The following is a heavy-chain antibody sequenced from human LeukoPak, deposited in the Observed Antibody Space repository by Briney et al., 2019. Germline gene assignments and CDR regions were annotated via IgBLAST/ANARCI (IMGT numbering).Heavy chain of an antibody. CDR3: VRDGPSYFDY. Sequence: GESLRLSCAASGFTFSSYWMHWFRHAPGKGLVWVSSTDNDGSKPSYADSVKGRFTISRDNAKNTLYLQMNSLRAEDTAVYYCVRDGPSYFDYWGQGTLVTVSS. J-gene: IGHJ4*02. CDR1: GFTFSSYW. V-gene: IGHV3-74*01. CDR2: TDNDGSKP.